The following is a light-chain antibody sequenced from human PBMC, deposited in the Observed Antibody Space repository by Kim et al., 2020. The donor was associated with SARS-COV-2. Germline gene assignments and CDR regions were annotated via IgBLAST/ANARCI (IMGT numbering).Light chain of an antibody. CDR2: DVY. CDR3: NSYTTRNWV. V-gene: IGLV2-14*03. J-gene: IGLJ3*02. CDR1: SSDVGGYDY. Sequence: QSALTQPASVPASPGQSITISCTGTSSDVGGYDYVSWYQQHPGKAPKLIIYDVYKRPSGVSNHFSGSKSGNTASLPISGLQAQDEADYYCNSYTTRNWVFGGGTKVTVL.